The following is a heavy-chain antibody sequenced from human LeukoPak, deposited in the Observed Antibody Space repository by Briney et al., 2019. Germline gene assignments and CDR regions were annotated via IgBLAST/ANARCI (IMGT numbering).Heavy chain of an antibody. Sequence: PRGSLRLSCAASGFTFSNNWMHWVRQAPGKGLVWVSRINSDGRTTTYADSVKGRFTISRDNAKNTLYLQMNSLRAEDTAVYYCAMIKEGWGQGTLVTVSS. V-gene: IGHV3-74*01. J-gene: IGHJ4*02. D-gene: IGHD3-22*01. CDR1: GFTFSNNW. CDR2: INSDGRTT. CDR3: AMIKEG.